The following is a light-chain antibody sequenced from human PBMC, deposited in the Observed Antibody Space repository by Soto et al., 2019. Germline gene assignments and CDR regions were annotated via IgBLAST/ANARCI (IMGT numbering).Light chain of an antibody. J-gene: IGLJ2*01. CDR3: SSYAGSKKLV. V-gene: IGLV2-8*01. CDR1: SSDVGSYNY. Sequence: QSVLTQPPSASGSPGQSVTISCTGTSSDVGSYNYVSWYQQYPGKAPKLMIFEVSKRPSGVPDRFSGSKSGNTASLTVSGLQAEDEAAYYCSSYAGSKKLVFGGGTKVTVL. CDR2: EVS.